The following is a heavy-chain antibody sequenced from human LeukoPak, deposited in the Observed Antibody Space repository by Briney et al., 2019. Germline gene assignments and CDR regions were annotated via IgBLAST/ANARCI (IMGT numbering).Heavy chain of an antibody. CDR1: GFTFSSYG. D-gene: IGHD3-3*01. J-gene: IGHJ4*02. CDR3: AKDVGRYGFWSGLGY. Sequence: GGSLRLSCAASGFTFSSYGMHWVRQAPGKGLQWVAFIRYDGSNKYYADSVKGRFTISRDDSKNTLYLQMNSLRAEDTAVYYCAKDVGRYGFWSGLGYWGQGTLVTVSS. CDR2: IRYDGSNK. V-gene: IGHV3-30*02.